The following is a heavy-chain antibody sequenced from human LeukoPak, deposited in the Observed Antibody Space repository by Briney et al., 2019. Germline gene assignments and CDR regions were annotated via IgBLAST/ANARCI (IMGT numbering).Heavy chain of an antibody. CDR1: RWTHLRYL. CDR3: AGISGYYSSGDC. V-gene: IGHV4-59*08. CDR2: IHYSWST. D-gene: IGHD1-26*01. J-gene: IGHJ4*02. Sequence: SETLPLTRLFTRWTHLRYLCNSLRPPPGKGLEWIGYIHYSWSTNYNPPIKSRVTISVDTSKNQFSLKLSSVTAADTAVYYCAGISGYYSSGDCWGQGTLVSVSS.